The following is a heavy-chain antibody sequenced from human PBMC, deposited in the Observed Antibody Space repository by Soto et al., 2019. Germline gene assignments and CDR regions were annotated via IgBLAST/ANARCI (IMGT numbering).Heavy chain of an antibody. V-gene: IGHV1-69*01. CDR3: ARDKGRLGIDY. J-gene: IGHJ4*02. CDR2: IIPLFGTT. Sequence: QVQLVQSGAEVKKPGSSVKVSCTPSGDSFISHAITWVRQAPGQGLEWVGGIIPLFGTTNYARRFQGRVTITADATTSTAYMELSSLRSDDTAFYYCARDKGRLGIDYWGQGTLVSVSS. CDR1: GDSFISHA. D-gene: IGHD7-27*01.